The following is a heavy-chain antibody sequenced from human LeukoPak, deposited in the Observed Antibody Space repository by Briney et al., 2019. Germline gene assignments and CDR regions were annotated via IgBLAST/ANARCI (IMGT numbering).Heavy chain of an antibody. CDR3: AKGSSGWYYYFDY. J-gene: IGHJ4*02. V-gene: IGHV3-9*03. CDR2: ISWNSGSI. D-gene: IGHD6-19*01. CDR1: GFTFDDYA. Sequence: GRSLRLSCAASGFTFDDYAMHWVRQAPGKGLEWVSGISWNSGSIGYADSVKGRFTISRDNAKNSLYLQMNSLRAEDMVLYYCAKGSSGWYYYFDYWGQGTLVTVSS.